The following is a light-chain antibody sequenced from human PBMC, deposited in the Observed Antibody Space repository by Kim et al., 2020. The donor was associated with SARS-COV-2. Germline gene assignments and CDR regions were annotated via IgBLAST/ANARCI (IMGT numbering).Light chain of an antibody. J-gene: IGKJ3*01. Sequence: SVKDEVTTTSQASQDIKNCLHCYQQTPGNAPKLLIFDASNLEAGVPSRFSGSGSGTDFTLTISSLQPEDIATYYCQQCDDLPFTFGPGTKVDIK. CDR1: QDIKNC. V-gene: IGKV1-33*01. CDR3: QQCDDLPFT. CDR2: DAS.